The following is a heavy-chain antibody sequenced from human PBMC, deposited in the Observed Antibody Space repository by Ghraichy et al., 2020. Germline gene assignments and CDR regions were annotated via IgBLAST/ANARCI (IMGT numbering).Heavy chain of an antibody. V-gene: IGHV3-7*03. CDR1: GFNFTASW. D-gene: IGHD5-24*01. CDR2: IKQDGSEK. J-gene: IGHJ4*02. CDR3: ARDRAYKSFDY. Sequence: GGSLRLSCAASGFNFTASWMNWVRQAPGQGLEWVAGIKQDGSEKYHVDSVKGRFTISRDNAKNSLYLQMNSLRVEDTAVYYSARDRAYKSFDYWGQGILVTVSS.